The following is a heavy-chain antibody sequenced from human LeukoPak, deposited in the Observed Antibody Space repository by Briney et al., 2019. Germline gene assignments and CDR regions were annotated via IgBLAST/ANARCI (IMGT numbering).Heavy chain of an antibody. CDR2: IKYDGSST. D-gene: IGHD1-1*01. V-gene: IGHV3-74*01. CDR3: ARERKYDSNFDY. Sequence: PGGSLRLSCAASGFTFSSYWMHWVRQAPGKGLVGVLRIKYDGSSTRYADAVKDGFTISRDNAKNTLYLRMNSLRAEDTAVYYCARERKYDSNFDYWGQGTLVTVSS. J-gene: IGHJ4*02. CDR1: GFTFSSYW.